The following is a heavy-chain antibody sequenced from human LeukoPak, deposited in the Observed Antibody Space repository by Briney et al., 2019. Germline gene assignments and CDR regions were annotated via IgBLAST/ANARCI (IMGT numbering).Heavy chain of an antibody. Sequence: SETLSLTCTVSGGSISSYYWSWIRQPPGKGLEWIGYIYYSGSTNYNPSLKSRVTISVDTSKNQFSLKLSSVTAADTAVYYCARDQGLGGYGGNPDSFDIWGQGTMVTVSS. D-gene: IGHD4-23*01. V-gene: IGHV4-59*12. J-gene: IGHJ3*02. CDR3: ARDQGLGGYGGNPDSFDI. CDR1: GGSISSYY. CDR2: IYYSGST.